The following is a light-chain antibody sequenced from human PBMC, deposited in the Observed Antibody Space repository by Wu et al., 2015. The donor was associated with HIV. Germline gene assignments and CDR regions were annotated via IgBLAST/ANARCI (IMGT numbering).Light chain of an antibody. Sequence: EIVLTQSPGTLSLSPGEGATLSCRASQSVSSDYLGWYQQRRGQAPRLLIYGASNRATGIPDRFSGSGSRTDFILSISRLEPEDFGVYYCQYYGTSPPLTFGGGTKVEIE. CDR2: GAS. CDR1: QSVSSDY. J-gene: IGKJ4*01. V-gene: IGKV3-20*01. CDR3: QYYGTSPPLT.